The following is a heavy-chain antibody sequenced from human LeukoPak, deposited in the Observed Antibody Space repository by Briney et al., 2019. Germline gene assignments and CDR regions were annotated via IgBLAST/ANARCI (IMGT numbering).Heavy chain of an antibody. CDR3: ARGFRLSAVVAATRYFDL. J-gene: IGHJ2*01. V-gene: IGHV1-8*03. CDR2: MNPNSGNT. D-gene: IGHD2-15*01. Sequence: ASVKVSCKASGYTFTSYDINWVRQATGQGLEWMGWMNPNSGNTGYAQKFQGRVTITRNTSISTAYMELSSLRSEDTAVYYCARGFRLSAVVAATRYFDLWGRGTLVTVSS. CDR1: GYTFTSYD.